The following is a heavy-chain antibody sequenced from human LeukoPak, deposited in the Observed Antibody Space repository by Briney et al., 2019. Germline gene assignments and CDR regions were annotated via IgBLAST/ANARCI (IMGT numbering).Heavy chain of an antibody. CDR3: ARESRMATIGVGWFDP. V-gene: IGHV4-39*07. Sequence: SETLSLTCTVSGGSISSSSYYWGWIRQPPGKGLEWIGSIYYSGSTYYNPSLKSRVTISVDTSKNQFSLKLSSVTAADTAVYYCARESRMATIGVGWFDPWGQGTLVTVSS. D-gene: IGHD5-24*01. CDR2: IYYSGST. J-gene: IGHJ5*02. CDR1: GGSISSSSYY.